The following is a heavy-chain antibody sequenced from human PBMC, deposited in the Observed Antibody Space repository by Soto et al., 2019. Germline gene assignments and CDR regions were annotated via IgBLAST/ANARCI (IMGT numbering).Heavy chain of an antibody. V-gene: IGHV3-30*18. CDR3: AKDRNWGGRYPHH. D-gene: IGHD7-27*01. J-gene: IGHJ4*02. CDR2: ISYDGSNK. CDR1: GFTFSSYG. Sequence: GGSLRLSCAASGFTFSSYGMHWVRQAPGKGLEWVAVISYDGSNKYYADSVKGRFTISRDNSKNALYLQMNSLRAEDTAVYYCAKDRNWGGRYPHHWGQGTLVTVSS.